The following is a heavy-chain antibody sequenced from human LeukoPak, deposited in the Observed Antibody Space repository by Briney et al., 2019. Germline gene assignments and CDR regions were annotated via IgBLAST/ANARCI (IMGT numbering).Heavy chain of an antibody. Sequence: GGSLRVSCAASGFGFSSYSMDWVRQAPGKGLEWVSSISSGSTSIYYADPVKGRFTISRDNAKNSLYLQMNSLRAEDTAVYYCARVTGTTAGDHWGQGTLVSVSS. J-gene: IGHJ5*02. CDR2: ISSGSTSI. CDR1: GFGFSSYS. D-gene: IGHD1-1*01. V-gene: IGHV3-21*01. CDR3: ARVTGTTAGDH.